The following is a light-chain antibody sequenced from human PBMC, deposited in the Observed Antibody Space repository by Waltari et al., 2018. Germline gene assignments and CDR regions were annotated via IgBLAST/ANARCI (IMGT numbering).Light chain of an antibody. CDR3: AAWDDSLGVWT. Sequence: QSVLTQPPSASGTPGQRVTISCSGSSSNIGNNYVYWHQQLPGTAPKLLISANDQRPSVVPDRFSGSKSGTSASLAISGLRSEDEADDYCAAWDDSLGVWTFGGGTKLTVL. V-gene: IGLV1-47*01. CDR1: SSNIGNNY. CDR2: AND. J-gene: IGLJ2*01.